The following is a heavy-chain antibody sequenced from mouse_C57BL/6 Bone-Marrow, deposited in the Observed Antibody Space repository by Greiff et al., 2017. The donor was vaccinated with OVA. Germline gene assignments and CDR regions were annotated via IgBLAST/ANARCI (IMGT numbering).Heavy chain of an antibody. Sequence: VQLQQSGPELVKPGASVKISCKASGYTFTDYYMNWVKQSHGKSLERIGDINPNNGGTSYNQKFKGKATLTVDKSSSTAYMELRSLTSEDSAVYYCARDGSPAWFAYWGQGTLVTVSA. J-gene: IGHJ3*01. CDR2: INPNNGGT. CDR1: GYTFTDYY. CDR3: ARDGSPAWFAY. V-gene: IGHV1-26*01. D-gene: IGHD1-1*01.